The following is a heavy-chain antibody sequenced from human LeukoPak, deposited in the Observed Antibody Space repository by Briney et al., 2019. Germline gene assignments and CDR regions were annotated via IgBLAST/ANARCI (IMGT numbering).Heavy chain of an antibody. CDR2: MNPNSGNT. CDR3: ARDSSSLLALDY. D-gene: IGHD6-6*01. Sequence: GASVKVSCKASGYTFTSYDINWVRQATGQGLEWMGWMNPNSGNTGYAQKFQGRVTITRNTSISTAYMELSSLRSEDTAVYYCARDSSSLLALDYWGQGTLVTVSS. V-gene: IGHV1-8*03. CDR1: GYTFTSYD. J-gene: IGHJ4*02.